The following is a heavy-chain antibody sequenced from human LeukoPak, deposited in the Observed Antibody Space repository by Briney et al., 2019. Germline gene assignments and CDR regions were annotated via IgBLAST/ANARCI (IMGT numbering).Heavy chain of an antibody. J-gene: IGHJ4*02. D-gene: IGHD4-23*01. V-gene: IGHV4-31*03. CDR3: ARCGNSAGYYFDY. CDR1: GASISSGGYY. Sequence: PSQTLSLTCTVSGASISSGGYYWGWLRQHPGKGLEWIGYIYYSGSTYYNPSLKSRFTISVDTSKNQFSLKLSSVTAADTAVYYCARCGNSAGYYFDYWGQGTVVTVSS. CDR2: IYYSGST.